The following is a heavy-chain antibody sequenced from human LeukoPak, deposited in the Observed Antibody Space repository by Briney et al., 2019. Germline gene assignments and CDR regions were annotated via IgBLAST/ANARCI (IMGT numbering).Heavy chain of an antibody. CDR3: ARDGFGARSLDL. Sequence: PGGSLRLSCAASGFTFKTYEMNWVRQAPGRGLEWISYISSNSKTIYYADSVKGRITVSRDNAENSLYLQMNSLRGEDTAIYYCARDGFGARSLDLWGHGTLVPFLQ. CDR1: GFTFKTYE. D-gene: IGHD3-10*01. J-gene: IGHJ3*01. CDR2: ISSNSKTI. V-gene: IGHV3-48*03.